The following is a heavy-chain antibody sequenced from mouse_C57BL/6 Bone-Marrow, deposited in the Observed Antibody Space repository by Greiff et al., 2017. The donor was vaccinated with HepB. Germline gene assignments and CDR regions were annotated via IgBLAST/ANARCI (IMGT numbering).Heavy chain of an antibody. D-gene: IGHD1-1*01. CDR3: SIYYYGDFDY. J-gene: IGHJ2*01. CDR2: INPNNGGT. CDR1: GYTFTDYN. Sequence: EVKLVESGPELVKPGASVKMSCKASGYTFTDYNMHWVKQSHGKSLEWIGYINPNNGGTSYNQKFKGKATLTVNKSSSTAYMELRSLTSEDSAVYYCSIYYYGDFDYWGQGTTLTVSS. V-gene: IGHV1-22*01.